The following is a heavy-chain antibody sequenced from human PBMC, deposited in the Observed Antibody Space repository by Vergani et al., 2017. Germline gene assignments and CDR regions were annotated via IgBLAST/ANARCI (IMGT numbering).Heavy chain of an antibody. CDR2: ISGSGGST. D-gene: IGHD3-9*01. Sequence: EVQLLESGGGLVQPGGSLRLSCAASGFTFSSYAMSWVRQAPGKGLEWVSAISGSGGSTYYADSVKGRFTISRANSKNTLYLQMNSLRAEDTAVYYCAKSGILTGYYIPYYYYYYMDVWGKGTTVTVSS. J-gene: IGHJ6*03. CDR1: GFTFSSYA. CDR3: AKSGILTGYYIPYYYYYYMDV. V-gene: IGHV3-23*01.